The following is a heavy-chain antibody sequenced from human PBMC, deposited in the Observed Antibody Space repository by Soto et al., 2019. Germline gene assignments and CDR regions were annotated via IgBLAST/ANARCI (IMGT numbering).Heavy chain of an antibody. CDR1: GGSISSYY. D-gene: IGHD1-26*01. CDR2: IYYSGST. J-gene: IGHJ4*02. CDR3: ARQWHEWEALDY. V-gene: IGHV4-59*08. Sequence: PSETLSLTCTVSGGSISSYYWSWIRQPPGKGLEWIGYIYYSGSTNYNPSLKSRVTISVDTSKNQFSLKLSSVTAADTAVYYCARQWHEWEALDYWGQGTLVTVSS.